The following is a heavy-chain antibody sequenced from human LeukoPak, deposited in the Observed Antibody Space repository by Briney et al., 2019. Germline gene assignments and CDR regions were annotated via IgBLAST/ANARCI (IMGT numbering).Heavy chain of an antibody. D-gene: IGHD2-15*01. Sequence: EVSVTVSCKASGYTFTSYGISWVRQAPGQGLEWMGWISAYNGNTNYAQKLQGRVNMTTDTSTSTAYMELRSLRSDDTAVYYCARVRNSGYCSGGSCPHLYYYYMDVWGKGTTVTISS. CDR3: ARVRNSGYCSGGSCPHLYYYYMDV. CDR2: ISAYNGNT. V-gene: IGHV1-18*01. J-gene: IGHJ6*03. CDR1: GYTFTSYG.